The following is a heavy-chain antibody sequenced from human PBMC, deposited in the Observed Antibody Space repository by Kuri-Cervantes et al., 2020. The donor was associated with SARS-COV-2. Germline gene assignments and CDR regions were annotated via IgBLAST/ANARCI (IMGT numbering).Heavy chain of an antibody. CDR1: GYSISSGYY. CDR2: IYHSGST. D-gene: IGHD3-3*01. Sequence: SETLSLTCAVSGYSISSGYYWGWIRQPPGKGLEWIGSIYHSGSTYYNPSLKSRVTISVDTSKNQLSLNVSSVTAADTAVYYCARDPSRGVRWSGYPNYFDYWGQGTLVTVSS. V-gene: IGHV4-38-2*02. J-gene: IGHJ4*02. CDR3: ARDPSRGVRWSGYPNYFDY.